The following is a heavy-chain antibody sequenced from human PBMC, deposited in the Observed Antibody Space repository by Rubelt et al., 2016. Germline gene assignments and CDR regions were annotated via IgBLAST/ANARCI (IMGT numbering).Heavy chain of an antibody. Sequence: QLQLQESGPGLVKPSETLSLTCTVSGGSISSSSYYWGWIRQPPGKGLEWIGYIYYSGSTNYNPSLKRRVTISVDTSKNQFSLKLSSVTAADTAVYYCARTPVVPAAEGWFDPWGQGTLVTVSS. CDR3: ARTPVVPAAEGWFDP. CDR2: IYYSGST. D-gene: IGHD2-2*01. V-gene: IGHV4-61*05. CDR1: GGSISSSSYY. J-gene: IGHJ5*02.